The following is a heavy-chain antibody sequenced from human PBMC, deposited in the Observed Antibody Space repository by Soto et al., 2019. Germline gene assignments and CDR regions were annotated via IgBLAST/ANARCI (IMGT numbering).Heavy chain of an antibody. Sequence: EVQLLESGGGLVQPGGSLRLSCAASGFTFSSYAMRWVRQAPGKGLEWVSVISGSGDSTNYADSVKDRFTISRDNSKNSLYLQMNSLRVEDTAVYYCAKSSTWAHYYYMDVWGKGTTVTVSS. D-gene: IGHD2-2*01. V-gene: IGHV3-23*01. CDR1: GFTFSSYA. J-gene: IGHJ6*03. CDR2: ISGSGDST. CDR3: AKSSTWAHYYYMDV.